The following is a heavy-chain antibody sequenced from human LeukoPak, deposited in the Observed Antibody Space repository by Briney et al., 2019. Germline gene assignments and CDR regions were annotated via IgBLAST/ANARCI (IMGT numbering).Heavy chain of an antibody. CDR1: GGTFSNYA. V-gene: IGHV1-69*13. J-gene: IGHJ4*02. CDR3: ARPLTARGGSGWPQHIDY. CDR2: IIPIFGTA. D-gene: IGHD6-19*01. Sequence: ASVKVSCKASGGTFSNYAISWVRQAPGQGLEWMGGIIPIFGTANYAQKFQGRVTITADESTSTAYMELSSLRSEDTAVYYCARPLTARGGSGWPQHIDYWGQGTLVSVSS.